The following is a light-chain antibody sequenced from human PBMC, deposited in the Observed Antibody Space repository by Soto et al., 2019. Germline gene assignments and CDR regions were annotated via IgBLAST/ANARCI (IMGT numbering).Light chain of an antibody. CDR3: CSYAGSYTNV. Sequence: QSVLTQPASLSGSPGQSITISCTGTSSDIGAYDYVSWFQQHPGKAPKLMIYDVSKRPSGVPDRFSGSKSGNTASLTISGLQAEDEADYYCCSYAGSYTNVFGTGTKVTVL. CDR2: DVS. J-gene: IGLJ1*01. V-gene: IGLV2-11*01. CDR1: SSDIGAYDY.